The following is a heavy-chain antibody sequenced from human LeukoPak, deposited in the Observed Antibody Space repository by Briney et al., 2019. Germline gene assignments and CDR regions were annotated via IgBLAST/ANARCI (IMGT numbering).Heavy chain of an antibody. CDR2: IRRKNDGGTT. V-gene: IGHV3-49*03. CDR3: TTHDDPPFDD. CDR1: GFTFSDSA. D-gene: IGHD3-3*01. J-gene: IGHJ4*02. Sequence: GGSLRLSCTGSGFTFSDSALNWFRQAPGKGLEWVGFIRRKNDGGTTEYAASVKGRFTISRDDSKSIAYLLMNSLKTEDTAVYYCTTHDDPPFDDWGQGTLVTVSS.